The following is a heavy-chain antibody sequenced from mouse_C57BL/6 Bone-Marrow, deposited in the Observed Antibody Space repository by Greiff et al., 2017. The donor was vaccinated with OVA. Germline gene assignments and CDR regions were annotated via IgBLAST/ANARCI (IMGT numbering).Heavy chain of an antibody. CDR1: GFTFSSYA. V-gene: IGHV5-4*01. CDR3: ARVYYGSPYWYFDV. D-gene: IGHD1-1*01. CDR2: ISDGGSYT. Sequence: EVHLVESGGGLVKPGGSLKLSCAASGFTFSSYAMSWVRQTPEKRLEWVATISDGGSYTYYPDNVKGRFTISRDNAKNNLYLQMSHLKSEDAAMDYCARVYYGSPYWYFDVWGTGTTVTVSS. J-gene: IGHJ1*03.